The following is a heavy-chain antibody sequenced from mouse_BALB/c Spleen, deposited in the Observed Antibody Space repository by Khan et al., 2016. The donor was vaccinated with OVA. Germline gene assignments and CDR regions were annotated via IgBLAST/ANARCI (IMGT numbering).Heavy chain of an antibody. V-gene: IGHV5-6-5*01. CDR3: TRDYWFTY. Sequence: EVELVESGGDLVKPGGSLKLSCAASGFTFSNYAMSWVRQTPEKRLEWVASISSGGTSNVPDSVKGRFAISRENGRNILYLQMSSLRSEDTAMYYCTRDYWFTYWGQGTLVTVSA. CDR1: GFTFSNYA. J-gene: IGHJ3*01. CDR2: ISSGGTS.